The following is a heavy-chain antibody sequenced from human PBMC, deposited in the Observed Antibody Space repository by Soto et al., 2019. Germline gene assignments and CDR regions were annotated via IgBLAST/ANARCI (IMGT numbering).Heavy chain of an antibody. J-gene: IGHJ6*03. CDR1: GGSISSSSYY. D-gene: IGHD2-2*01. CDR3: AGEDLPATAKYPSLGYMDV. CDR2: IYYSGST. Sequence: SETLSLTCTVSGGSISSSSYYWGWIRQPPGKGLEWIGSIYYSGSTYYNPSLKSGVTISVDTSKNQFSLKLSSVTAADTAVYYCAGEDLPATAKYPSLGYMDVWGKGTTVTVSS. V-gene: IGHV4-39*01.